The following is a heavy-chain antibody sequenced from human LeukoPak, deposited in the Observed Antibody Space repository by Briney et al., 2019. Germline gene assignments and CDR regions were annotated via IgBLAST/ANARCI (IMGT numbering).Heavy chain of an antibody. CDR3: AKDSPTITMGSPV. J-gene: IGHJ4*02. D-gene: IGHD3-3*01. Sequence: PGGSLRLSCAASGFTFSSYSMNWVRQAPGKGLEWVSGISGSGGSTYYADSVKGRFTISRDNSKNTLYLQMNSLRAEDTAVYYCAKDSPTITMGSPVWGQGTLVTVSS. V-gene: IGHV3-23*01. CDR1: GFTFSSYS. CDR2: ISGSGGST.